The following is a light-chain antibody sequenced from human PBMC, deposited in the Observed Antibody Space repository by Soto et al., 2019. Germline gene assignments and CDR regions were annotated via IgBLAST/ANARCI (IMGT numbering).Light chain of an antibody. CDR2: SSK. CDR3: AACVDSLNGVV. Sequence: QAVVTQPPSASGTPGQRGTSSCSGSSSNIGSNSVNWYQQLPGTAPKLLMYSSKQRPSGVPDRLSGSKSGTSASLALSGLQSEDEADSYWAACVDSLNGVVFGGGTQLPVL. V-gene: IGLV1-44*01. CDR1: SSNIGSNS. J-gene: IGLJ2*01.